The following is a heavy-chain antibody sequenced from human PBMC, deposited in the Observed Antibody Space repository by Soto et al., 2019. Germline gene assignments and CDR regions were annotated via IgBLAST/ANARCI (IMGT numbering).Heavy chain of an antibody. CDR1: GCTFSSYW. V-gene: IGHV3-74*01. J-gene: IGHJ6*02. CDR2: INSDGSST. Sequence: PGGSLRRSCAASGCTFSSYWMHWVRQAPGKGLVWVSRINSDGSSTSYADSVKGRFTISRDNAKNTLYLQMNSLRAEDTAVYYCARPLGLVPAAIRNTYYYYYYGMDVWGQGTTVTVSS. D-gene: IGHD2-2*01. CDR3: ARPLGLVPAAIRNTYYYYYYGMDV.